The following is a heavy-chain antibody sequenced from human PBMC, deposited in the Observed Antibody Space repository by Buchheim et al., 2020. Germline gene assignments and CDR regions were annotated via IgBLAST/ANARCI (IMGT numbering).Heavy chain of an antibody. J-gene: IGHJ4*02. V-gene: IGHV3-23*01. CDR2: ISGSGTGYST. Sequence: DVQLLESGGGLVQPGGSLRLSCAASGFDFSIYTMSWVRRAPGKGLECVSGISGSGTGYSTVYSDSVKGRFTISRDNSKSTLYLQMNSLRAEDTAVYYCVKDFGRGRGLPGHWGQGT. D-gene: IGHD3-16*01. CDR1: GFDFSIYT. CDR3: VKDFGRGRGLPGH.